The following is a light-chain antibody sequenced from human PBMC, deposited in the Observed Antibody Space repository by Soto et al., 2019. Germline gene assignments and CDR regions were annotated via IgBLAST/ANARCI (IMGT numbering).Light chain of an antibody. CDR1: SSDVGAYNF. Sequence: QSALTQPASVSGSPGQSITISCTGTSSDVGAYNFVSWYQQHPGKVPKLMIFDVSSRPSGVSDRFSGSKSGNTASLTISGLQAEDEGDYSCSSYTSSRTHVFGSGTKVTVL. J-gene: IGLJ1*01. V-gene: IGLV2-14*03. CDR2: DVS. CDR3: SSYTSSRTHV.